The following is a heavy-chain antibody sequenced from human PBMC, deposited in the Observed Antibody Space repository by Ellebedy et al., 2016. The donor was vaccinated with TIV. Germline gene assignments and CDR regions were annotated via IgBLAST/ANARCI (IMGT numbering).Heavy chain of an antibody. D-gene: IGHD3-3*01. V-gene: IGHV4-30-4*01. CDR2: IYYSGST. CDR3: ARETPSSSGYDFWSGYYFIGSYYYGMDV. J-gene: IGHJ6*02. CDR1: GGSISSGDYY. Sequence: MPSETLSLTCTVSGGSISSGDYYWSWIRQPQGKGLEWIGYIYYSGSTYYNPSLKSRVTISVDTSKNQFSLKLSSVTAADTAVYYCARETPSSSGYDFWSGYYFIGSYYYGMDVWGQGTTVTVSS.